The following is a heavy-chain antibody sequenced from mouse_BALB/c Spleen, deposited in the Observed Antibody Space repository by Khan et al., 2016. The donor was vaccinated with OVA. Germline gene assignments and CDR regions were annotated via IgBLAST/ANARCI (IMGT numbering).Heavy chain of an antibody. Sequence: VQLQQSGAELVRSGASVKLSCTASAFNIKDYFIHWMKQRPKQGLEWIGWIDPEAGYTECDPKFKGKATMTADASSNTAYLHLSSLTSQDTAVFYGSAANLSRGFAAWGQGTPVTVAA. CDR1: AFNIKDYF. V-gene: IGHV14-4*02. J-gene: IGHJ3*01. D-gene: IGHD1-1*01. CDR3: SAANLSRGFAA. CDR2: IDPEAGYT.